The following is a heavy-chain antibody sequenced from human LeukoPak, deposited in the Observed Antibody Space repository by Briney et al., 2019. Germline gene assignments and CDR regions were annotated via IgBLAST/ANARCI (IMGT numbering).Heavy chain of an antibody. D-gene: IGHD3-3*01. CDR1: GFTFSSYA. CDR3: AKDLGTIFGVVISYGMDV. CDR2: ISGSGGST. V-gene: IGHV3-23*01. J-gene: IGHJ6*02. Sequence: GGSLRLSCAASGFTFSSYAMSWVRQAPGKGLEWVSAISGSGGSTYYADSVKGRFTISRDNSKNTLYLQMNSLRAEDTAVYYCAKDLGTIFGVVISYGMDVWGHGTTVTVSS.